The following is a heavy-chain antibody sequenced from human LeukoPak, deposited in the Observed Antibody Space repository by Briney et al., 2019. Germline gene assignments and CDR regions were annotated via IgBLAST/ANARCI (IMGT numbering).Heavy chain of an antibody. J-gene: IGHJ4*02. V-gene: IGHV3-30*02. CDR3: ANTKYSSGWYFEY. D-gene: IGHD6-19*01. CDR1: GFTFSGYG. CDR2: IRYDGSNK. Sequence: GGSLRLSCAASGFTFSGYGMHWVRKAPGKGLGWVAFIRYDGSNKYYADSVKGRFTISRDNSKKTLYLQMNSLRAEDTAVYYCANTKYSSGWYFEYWGQGTLVTVSS.